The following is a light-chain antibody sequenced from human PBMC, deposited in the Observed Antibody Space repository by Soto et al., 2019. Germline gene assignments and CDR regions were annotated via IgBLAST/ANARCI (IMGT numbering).Light chain of an antibody. CDR1: QSISNY. Sequence: DVRLTQSPSSLSASVGDRVTISCRASQSISNYLTWYQHKPGKAPRLLIYGASSLQSGVPSRFSGSGSGTGFTFTISSLQPEDFATYYCRQYESLPLTFGQGTRLEIK. V-gene: IGKV1-33*01. CDR2: GAS. CDR3: RQYESLPLT. J-gene: IGKJ5*01.